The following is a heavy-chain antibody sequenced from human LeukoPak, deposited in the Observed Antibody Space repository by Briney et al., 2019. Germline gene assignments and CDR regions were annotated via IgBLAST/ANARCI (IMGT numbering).Heavy chain of an antibody. Sequence: PRASVKVSCRASGHTFTGYYMHWVRQAPGQGLEWMGCINPNNGGTNYAQRFQGRLIMTRDTSISTAYMELSRLRSDDTAVYYCARAKAMGSSWFIANGGLDYWGQGTLVTVSS. CDR3: ARAKAMGSSWFIANGGLDY. CDR2: INPNNGGT. CDR1: GHTFTGYY. V-gene: IGHV1-2*02. D-gene: IGHD6-13*01. J-gene: IGHJ4*02.